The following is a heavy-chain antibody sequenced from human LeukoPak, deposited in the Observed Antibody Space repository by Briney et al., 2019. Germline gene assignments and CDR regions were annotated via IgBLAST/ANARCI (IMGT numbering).Heavy chain of an antibody. D-gene: IGHD6-13*01. CDR2: IIPILGIA. V-gene: IGHV1-69*10. J-gene: IGHJ5*02. Sequence: ASVKVSCKASGGTFSGYAISWVRQAPGQGLEWMGGIIPILGIANYAQKFQGRVTITADKSTSTAYMELSSLRSEDTAVYYCAEVAAAGNWFDPWGQGTLVTVSS. CDR3: AEVAAAGNWFDP. CDR1: GGTFSGYA.